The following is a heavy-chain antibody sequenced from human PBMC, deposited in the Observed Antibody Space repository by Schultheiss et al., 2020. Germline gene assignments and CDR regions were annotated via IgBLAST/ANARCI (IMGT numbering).Heavy chain of an antibody. V-gene: IGHV4-39*01. Sequence: SETLSLTCTVSGGSISSSSYYWGWIRQPPGKGLEWIGSIYYSGSTNYNPSLKSRVTISVDTSKNQFSLKLSSVTAADTAVYYCASPKPYSGSREYFDYWGQGTLVTVSS. CDR3: ASPKPYSGSREYFDY. J-gene: IGHJ4*02. CDR2: IYYSGST. CDR1: GGSISSSSYY. D-gene: IGHD1-26*01.